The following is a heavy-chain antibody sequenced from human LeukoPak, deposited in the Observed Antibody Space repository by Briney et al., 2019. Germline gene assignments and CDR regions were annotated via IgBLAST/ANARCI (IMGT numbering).Heavy chain of an antibody. CDR3: ARQNGDGYNVDI. CDR2: INHSGST. Sequence: GSLRLSCAASGFTFSSYGMHWVRQAPGKGLEWIGEINHSGSTNYNPSLKSRVTISVDTSKNQFSLKLSSVTAADTAVYYCARQNGDGYNVDIWGQGTMVTVSS. D-gene: IGHD5-24*01. CDR1: GFTFSSYG. V-gene: IGHV4-34*01. J-gene: IGHJ3*02.